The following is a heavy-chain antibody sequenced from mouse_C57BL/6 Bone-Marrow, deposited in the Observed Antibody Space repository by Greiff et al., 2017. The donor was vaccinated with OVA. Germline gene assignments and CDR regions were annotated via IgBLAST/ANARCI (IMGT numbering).Heavy chain of an antibody. CDR1: GYTFTSYW. CDR3: ASGYSNYYPYWYFDV. CDR2: IYPGSGST. D-gene: IGHD2-5*01. J-gene: IGHJ1*03. Sequence: QVQLQQPGAELVKPGASVKMSCKASGYTFTSYWITWVKQRPGQGLEWIGDIYPGSGSTTYNEKFKSKATLTVDTSSSTAYMQLSSLTSEDSAVYYCASGYSNYYPYWYFDVWGTGTTVTVSS. V-gene: IGHV1-55*01.